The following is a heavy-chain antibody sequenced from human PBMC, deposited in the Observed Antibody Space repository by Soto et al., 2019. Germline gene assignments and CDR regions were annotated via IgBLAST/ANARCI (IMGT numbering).Heavy chain of an antibody. CDR3: ARHVYSTTYFDY. V-gene: IGHV4-39*01. CDR2: IYYSGST. Sequence: SDTLSLTCTVSGGSISSSSYYWGWIRQPPGKGLEWIGSIYYSGSTYYNPSLKSRVTISVDTSKNQFSLKLSSVTAADTAVYYCARHVYSTTYFDYWGQGTMVTVSS. J-gene: IGHJ4*02. CDR1: GGSISSSSYY. D-gene: IGHD4-4*01.